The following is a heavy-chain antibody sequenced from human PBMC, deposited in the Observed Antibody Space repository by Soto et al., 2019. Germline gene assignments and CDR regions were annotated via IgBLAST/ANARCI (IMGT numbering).Heavy chain of an antibody. D-gene: IGHD1-26*01. CDR2: IFHSGST. V-gene: IGHV4-4*02. Sequence: SETMSLTCAVSGGSISSNNWWSWVRQPPGKGLEWIGEIFHSGSTHYSPSLKSRVTISVDKSKNQFSLKLTSVTAADTAVYYCAREGGRYRFDYRCQGALVTVSS. J-gene: IGHJ4*02. CDR1: GGSISSNNW. CDR3: AREGGRYRFDY.